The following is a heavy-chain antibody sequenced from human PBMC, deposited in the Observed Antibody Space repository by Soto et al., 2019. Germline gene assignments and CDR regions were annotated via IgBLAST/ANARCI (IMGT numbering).Heavy chain of an antibody. D-gene: IGHD2-8*02. CDR2: INHSGST. Sequence: SETLSLTCAVSGGSFRGFYWTWLRQTPGKGLEWIGDINHSGSTNYNPSPKSRVTISVDTSKNQFSLKLTSVTAADTAVYYCARDKITGLFDYWGQGTLVTVSS. V-gene: IGHV4-34*01. J-gene: IGHJ4*02. CDR1: GGSFRGFY. CDR3: ARDKITGLFDY.